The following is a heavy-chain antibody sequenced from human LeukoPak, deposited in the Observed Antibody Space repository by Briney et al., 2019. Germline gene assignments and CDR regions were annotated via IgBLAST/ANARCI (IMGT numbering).Heavy chain of an antibody. Sequence: SVKVSCKASGGTFSSYAISWVRQAPGQGLEWMGGIIPIFGTANYAQKFQGRVTITADESTSTAYMELSSLRSEDTAVYYCARRGIAAAGFRGDHYYYYMDVWGKGTTVTISS. J-gene: IGHJ6*03. D-gene: IGHD6-13*01. CDR1: GGTFSSYA. CDR3: ARRGIAAAGFRGDHYYYYMDV. CDR2: IIPIFGTA. V-gene: IGHV1-69*13.